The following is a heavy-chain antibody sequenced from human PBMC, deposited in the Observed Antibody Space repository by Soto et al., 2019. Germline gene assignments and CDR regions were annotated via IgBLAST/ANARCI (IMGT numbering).Heavy chain of an antibody. J-gene: IGHJ4*02. CDR3: ARASSCCDGSGSLVIDY. D-gene: IGHD3-22*01. V-gene: IGHV1-69*02. CDR1: GDTFSFYT. Sequence: SVKVSCKASGDTFSFYTINWVRQAPGLGLEWMGRVNPIRSMSNYAQKFQGRVTMTADKSTSTAYMELRRLRSDDTAVYYCARASSCCDGSGSLVIDYWGQGTLVTVSS. CDR2: VNPIRSMS.